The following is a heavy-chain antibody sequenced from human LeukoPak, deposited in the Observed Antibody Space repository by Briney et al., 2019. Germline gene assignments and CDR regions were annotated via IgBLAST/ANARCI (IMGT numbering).Heavy chain of an antibody. CDR3: AKDSSYSSGLYYFDY. CDR1: GFTFSDYY. J-gene: IGHJ4*02. Sequence: GGSLRLSCAASGFTFSDYYMSWIRQAPGKGLEWVSYISSSGSTIYYADSVKGRFTISRDNAKNSLYLQMNSPRAEDTAVYYCAKDSSYSSGLYYFDYWGQGTLVTVSS. D-gene: IGHD6-19*01. V-gene: IGHV3-11*01. CDR2: ISSSGSTI.